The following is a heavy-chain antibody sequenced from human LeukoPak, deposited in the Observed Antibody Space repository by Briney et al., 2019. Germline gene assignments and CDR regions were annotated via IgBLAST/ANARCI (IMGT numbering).Heavy chain of an antibody. D-gene: IGHD3-16*01. V-gene: IGHV3-73*01. CDR2: IRSKANSYAT. J-gene: IGHJ4*02. CDR3: ARVRWGGLYYFDY. Sequence: GGSLRLSCAASGFTFSGSAMHWVRQASGKGLEWVGRIRSKANSYATAYAASVKGRFTISRDNAKNTLYLQMNSLRAEDTAVYYCARVRWGGLYYFDYWGQGTLVTVSS. CDR1: GFTFSGSA.